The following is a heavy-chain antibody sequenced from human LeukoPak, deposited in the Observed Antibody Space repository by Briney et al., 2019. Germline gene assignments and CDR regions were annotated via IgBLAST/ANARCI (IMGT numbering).Heavy chain of an antibody. V-gene: IGHV1-8*01. Sequence: ASVKVSCKASGYTFTSYDINWVRQATGQGLEWMGWMNPNSGNSGYAQKFRGRVTMARNTSISTAYMELSSLRSEDTAVYYCARGRGYSYGTGAFDIWGQGTMVTVSS. J-gene: IGHJ3*02. D-gene: IGHD5-18*01. CDR1: GYTFTSYD. CDR3: ARGRGYSYGTGAFDI. CDR2: MNPNSGNS.